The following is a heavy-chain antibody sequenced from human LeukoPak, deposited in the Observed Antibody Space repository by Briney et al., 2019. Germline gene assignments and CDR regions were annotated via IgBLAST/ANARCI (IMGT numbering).Heavy chain of an antibody. CDR2: IFYSGTT. J-gene: IGHJ5*02. V-gene: IGHV4-59*11. D-gene: IGHD3-10*01. CDR1: GGSISSHF. Sequence: SETLSLTCTVSGGSISSHFWSWIRQPPGKGLEWIGYIFYSGTTKYNPSLRSRVTISADTSKNQFSLKLSSVTAADTAVYYCAREWFTMGSPGHWFDPWGQGTLVTVSS. CDR3: AREWFTMGSPGHWFDP.